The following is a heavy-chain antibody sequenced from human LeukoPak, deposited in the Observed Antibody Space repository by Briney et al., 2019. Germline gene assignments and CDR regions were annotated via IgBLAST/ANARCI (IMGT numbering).Heavy chain of an antibody. CDR3: ALVLRGSNAFDY. Sequence: SQTLSLTCAISGDSVSSNSAAWNWIRQFPSIGLEWLGRTYYRAKRDNDYAVSMKSRITINPNTSKNQLSLQQNSMTPEDTAVYYCALVLRGSNAFDYWGQGTLVTVSS. J-gene: IGHJ4*02. V-gene: IGHV6-1*01. D-gene: IGHD2/OR15-2a*01. CDR1: GDSVSSNSAA. CDR2: TYYRAKRDN.